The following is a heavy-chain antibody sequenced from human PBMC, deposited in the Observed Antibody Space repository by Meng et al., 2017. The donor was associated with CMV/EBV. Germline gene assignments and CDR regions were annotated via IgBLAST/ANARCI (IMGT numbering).Heavy chain of an antibody. CDR3: ASAEIFGIRLYFDY. V-gene: IGHV3-30*03. J-gene: IGHJ4*02. CDR2: ISYDGSNK. D-gene: IGHD3-3*01. CDR1: GFTFSSYS. Sequence: GGSLRLSCAASGFTFSSYSMNWVRQAPGKGLEWVAVISYDGSNKYYADSVKGRFTISRDNSKNTLYLQMNSLRAEDTAVYYCASAEIFGIRLYFDYWGQGTLVTVSS.